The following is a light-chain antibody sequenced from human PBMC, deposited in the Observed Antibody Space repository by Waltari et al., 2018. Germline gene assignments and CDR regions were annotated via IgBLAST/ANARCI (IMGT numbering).Light chain of an antibody. J-gene: IGKJ4*01. CDR1: QSISSN. Sequence: EIVMTQSPVTLPVSPGERATLSCRASQSISSNLAWYQQKPGQSPRLLIHGASTRATGIPARFSGSGSGTDFTLTISSLQSEDFAVYFCQQYNTWPTFGGGTKVEIK. V-gene: IGKV3-15*01. CDR2: GAS. CDR3: QQYNTWPT.